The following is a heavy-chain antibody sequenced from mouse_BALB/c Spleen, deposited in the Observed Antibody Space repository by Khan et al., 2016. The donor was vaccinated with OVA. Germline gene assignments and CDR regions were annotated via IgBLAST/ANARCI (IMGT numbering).Heavy chain of an antibody. CDR1: GYSFTSYY. D-gene: IGHD3-3*01. J-gene: IGHJ3*01. CDR3: ARGTFDY. V-gene: IGHV1S135*01. Sequence: VQLQQSGPDLMKPGASANISCKASGYSFTSYYIHWVKQSHGKSLEWIGYIDPFNGGTDYNQKFKGKATLTVDKSSNTAYMHLSSLTSEDSAVYYCARGTFDYWGQGTLVTVST. CDR2: IDPFNGGT.